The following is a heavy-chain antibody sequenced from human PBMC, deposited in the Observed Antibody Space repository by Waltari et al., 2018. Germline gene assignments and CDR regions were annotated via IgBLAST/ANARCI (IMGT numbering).Heavy chain of an antibody. J-gene: IGHJ3*02. CDR2: INSDGSST. CDR1: GFTFSSYW. V-gene: IGHV3-74*01. CDR3: ARAYSGTRNAFDI. D-gene: IGHD1-26*01. Sequence: EVQLVESGGGLVQPGGSLRLSCAASGFTFSSYWMHWFRKGPGKGLVWVSRINSDGSSTNHAASVKGRFTISRDNAKNTLYLQMNSLRAEDTAVYYCARAYSGTRNAFDIWGQGTMVTVSS.